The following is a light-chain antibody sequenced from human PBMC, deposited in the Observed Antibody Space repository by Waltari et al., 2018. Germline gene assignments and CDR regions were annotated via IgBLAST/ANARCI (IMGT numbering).Light chain of an antibody. CDR1: QSISSW. J-gene: IGKJ1*01. CDR2: KAS. V-gene: IGKV1-5*03. CDR3: QQYNSYSRT. Sequence: DIQMTQSPSTLSASVGDRVTITCRASQSISSWLAWYQQKPGKDPKLLIYKASSLESGVPSRVSGSGSGTEFTLTISSLQPDDFATYYCQQYNSYSRTFGQGTKVEIK.